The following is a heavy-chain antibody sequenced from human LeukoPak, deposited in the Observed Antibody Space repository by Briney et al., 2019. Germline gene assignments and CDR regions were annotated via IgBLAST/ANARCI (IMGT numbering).Heavy chain of an antibody. CDR3: AKDRWTSGGSGGGDY. Sequence: GGSLRLSCTASGFTFSNHAMSWVRQAPGTGLEWVSALSGSGGNSYYADSVKGRFTISRDNSKNTLYLQMNSLRAEGTAVYYCAKDRWTSGGSGGGDYWGQGTLVTVSS. D-gene: IGHD2-15*01. CDR1: GFTFSNHA. V-gene: IGHV3-23*01. CDR2: LSGSGGNS. J-gene: IGHJ4*02.